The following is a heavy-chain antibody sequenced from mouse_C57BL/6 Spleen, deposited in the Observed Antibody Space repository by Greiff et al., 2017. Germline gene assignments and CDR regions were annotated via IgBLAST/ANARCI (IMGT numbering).Heavy chain of an antibody. CDR3: ARGGYSNCEGYYYAMDY. Sequence: QVQLQQSGAELARPGASVKLSCKASGYTFTSYGISWVKQRTGQGLEWIGELYPRSGNTYYNEKFKGKATLTADKSSSTAYMELRSLTSEGSAVXFCARGGYSNCEGYYYAMDYWGQGTSVTVSS. D-gene: IGHD2-5*01. J-gene: IGHJ4*01. CDR1: GYTFTSYG. CDR2: LYPRSGNT. V-gene: IGHV1-81*01.